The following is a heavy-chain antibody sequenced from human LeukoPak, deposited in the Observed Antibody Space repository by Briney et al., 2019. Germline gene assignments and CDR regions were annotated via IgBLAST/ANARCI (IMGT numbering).Heavy chain of an antibody. CDR1: GGSISNYC. J-gene: IGHJ4*02. D-gene: IGHD3-22*01. CDR2: IYYSGST. Sequence: SETLSLTCTVSGGSISNYCWTWIRQPPGKGLEWIGYIYYSGSTNYNPSLKSRVTMSIDTSKKQFSLKLSSVTAADTAVYYCARPDSGYYFDYWGQGTLVTVSS. CDR3: ARPDSGYYFDY. V-gene: IGHV4-59*01.